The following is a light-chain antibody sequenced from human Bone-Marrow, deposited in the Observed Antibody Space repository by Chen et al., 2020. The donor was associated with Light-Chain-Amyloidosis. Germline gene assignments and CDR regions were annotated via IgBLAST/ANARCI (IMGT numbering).Light chain of an antibody. CDR2: RDS. CDR3: QVWDSSTASHWV. CDR1: DLPTKY. Sequence: SYELTQPPSVSVSPGQPARITCSGDDLPTKYAYWYQQKPGQAPVLVISRDSNRPSGIPERFSGSNAGNTATLTISRAQAGDEADYYCQVWDSSTASHWVFGGGSKLTVL. V-gene: IGLV3-9*01. J-gene: IGLJ3*02.